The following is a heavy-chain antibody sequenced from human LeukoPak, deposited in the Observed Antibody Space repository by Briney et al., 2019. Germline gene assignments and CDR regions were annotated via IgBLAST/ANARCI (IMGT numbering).Heavy chain of an antibody. Sequence: SETLSLTCSVSGGSIRSTTYYWGWIRQPPGKGLEWIGNIYYNGDTYYNPSLKSRVTISADTSMNQFSLKVNSVTAADTAVFYCASIVDMATTVDYWGQGILVTVSS. CDR3: ASIVDMATTVDY. CDR1: GGSIRSTTYY. J-gene: IGHJ4*02. D-gene: IGHD5-24*01. V-gene: IGHV4-39*01. CDR2: IYYNGDT.